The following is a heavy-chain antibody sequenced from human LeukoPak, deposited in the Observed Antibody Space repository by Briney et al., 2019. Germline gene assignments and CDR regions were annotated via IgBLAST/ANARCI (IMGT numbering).Heavy chain of an antibody. D-gene: IGHD3-22*01. Sequence: PSETLSLTCTVSGGSISSGGYYWSWIRQRPGKGLEWIGYIYYSGSTYYNPSLKSRVTISVDTSKNQFSLKLSSVTAADTAVYYCARADDSSGPFDYWGQGTLVTVSS. V-gene: IGHV4-31*03. CDR3: ARADDSSGPFDY. CDR2: IYYSGST. CDR1: GGSISSGGYY. J-gene: IGHJ4*02.